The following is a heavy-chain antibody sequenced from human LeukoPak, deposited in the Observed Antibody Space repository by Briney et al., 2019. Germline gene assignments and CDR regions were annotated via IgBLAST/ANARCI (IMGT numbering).Heavy chain of an antibody. V-gene: IGHV3-23*01. J-gene: IGHJ6*02. CDR3: ARDQGLWNYYYGMDV. D-gene: IGHD4/OR15-4a*01. CDR2: ISGSGGST. CDR1: GFTFSSYA. Sequence: GESLRLSCAASGFTFSSYAMSWVRQAPGKGLEWVSAISGSGGSTYYADSVKGRFTISRDNSKNTLYLQMNSLRAEDTAVYYCARDQGLWNYYYGMDVWGQGTTVTVSS.